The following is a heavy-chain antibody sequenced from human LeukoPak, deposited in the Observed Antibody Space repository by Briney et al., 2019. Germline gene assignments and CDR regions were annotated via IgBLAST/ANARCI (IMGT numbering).Heavy chain of an antibody. J-gene: IGHJ6*03. Sequence: SETLSLTCTVSGGSISSYYWSWIRQPAGKGLEWIGRISTSGSTNYNPSLKSRVTMSVDTYKNQFCLKLNSVTAADTAVYYCAGLYYYMDVWGKGTTVTVSS. CDR2: ISTSGST. CDR3: AGLYYYMDV. CDR1: GGSISSYY. V-gene: IGHV4-4*07. D-gene: IGHD3-22*01.